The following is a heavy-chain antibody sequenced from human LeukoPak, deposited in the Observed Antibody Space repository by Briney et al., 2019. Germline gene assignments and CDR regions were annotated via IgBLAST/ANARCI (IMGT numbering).Heavy chain of an antibody. CDR1: GFTFSSYA. D-gene: IGHD6-19*01. Sequence: GGSLRLSCAASGFTFSSYAMHWVRQAPGKGLEWVAVISYDGSNKYYADSVKGRFTISRDNSKNTLYLQMNSLRAEDTAVYYCAKDLGPGYSSGPSLFDYWGQGTLVTVSS. V-gene: IGHV3-30*04. J-gene: IGHJ4*02. CDR3: AKDLGPGYSSGPSLFDY. CDR2: ISYDGSNK.